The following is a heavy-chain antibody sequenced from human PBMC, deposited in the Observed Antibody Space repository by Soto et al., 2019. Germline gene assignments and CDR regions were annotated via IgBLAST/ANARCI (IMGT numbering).Heavy chain of an antibody. V-gene: IGHV5-10-1*01. CDR1: GYIFTNQW. CDR3: ASGRWNLHFHY. D-gene: IGHD2-15*01. J-gene: IGHJ4*02. CDR2: IDPSDSHT. Sequence: PGESLKISCEGSGYIFTNQWINWVRQVPGKGLEWMGNIDPSDSHTNYSPSSQGHVTISIDKSIRTAYLQWTRLKASDTAIYYCASGRWNLHFHYWGQGALVTVSS.